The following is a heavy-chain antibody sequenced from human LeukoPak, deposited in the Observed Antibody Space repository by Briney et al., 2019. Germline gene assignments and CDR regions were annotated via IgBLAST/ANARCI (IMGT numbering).Heavy chain of an antibody. CDR3: ARARGATNAFDI. D-gene: IGHD1-26*01. Sequence: GGSLRLSCAASGFTFSSYAMHWVRQAPGKGLEWVAVISYDGSNKYYADSVKGRFTISRDNSKNTLYLQMNSLRAEDTAVYYCARARGATNAFDIWGQGTMVTVSS. CDR1: GFTFSSYA. CDR2: ISYDGSNK. J-gene: IGHJ3*02. V-gene: IGHV3-30-3*01.